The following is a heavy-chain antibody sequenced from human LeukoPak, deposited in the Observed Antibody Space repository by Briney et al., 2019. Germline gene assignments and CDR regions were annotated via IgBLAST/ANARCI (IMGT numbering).Heavy chain of an antibody. CDR2: INPNSGGT. Sequence: ASVKVSCKASGYTFTGYYMHWVRQAPGQGVEWMGWINPNSGGTNYAQKFQGRVTMTRDTSISTAYMELSRLRSDDTAVYYCARDEAYSSSWAAEYYFDYWGQGTLVTVSS. CDR3: ARDEAYSSSWAAEYYFDY. V-gene: IGHV1-2*02. J-gene: IGHJ4*02. D-gene: IGHD6-13*01. CDR1: GYTFTGYY.